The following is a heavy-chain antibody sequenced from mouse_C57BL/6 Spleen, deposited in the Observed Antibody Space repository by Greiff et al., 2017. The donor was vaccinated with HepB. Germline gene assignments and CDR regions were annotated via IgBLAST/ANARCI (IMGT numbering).Heavy chain of an antibody. V-gene: IGHV1-82*01. CDR2: IYPGDGDT. CDR3: ARGRGIYYDYDEGFAY. D-gene: IGHD2-4*01. CDR1: GYAFSSSW. Sequence: QVQLQQSGPELVKPGASVKISCKASGYAFSSSWMNWVKQRPGKGLEWIGRIYPGDGDTNYNGKLKGKATLTADKSSSTAYMQLSSLTSEDSAVYFCARGRGIYYDYDEGFAYWGQGTLVTVSA. J-gene: IGHJ3*01.